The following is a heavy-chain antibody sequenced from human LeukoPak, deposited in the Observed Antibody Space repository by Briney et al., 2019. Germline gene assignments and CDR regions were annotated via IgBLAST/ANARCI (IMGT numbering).Heavy chain of an antibody. CDR2: IGTAGDP. CDR3: TTDGWGVVVVAATLFDY. J-gene: IGHJ4*02. D-gene: IGHD2-15*01. V-gene: IGHV3-13*05. Sequence: GGSLRLSCAASGFTFSSYDMHWVRQATGKGLEWVSAIGTAGDPYYPGSVKGRFTISRENAKNSLYLQMNSLKTEDTAVYYCTTDGWGVVVVAATLFDYWGQGTLVTVSS. CDR1: GFTFSSYD.